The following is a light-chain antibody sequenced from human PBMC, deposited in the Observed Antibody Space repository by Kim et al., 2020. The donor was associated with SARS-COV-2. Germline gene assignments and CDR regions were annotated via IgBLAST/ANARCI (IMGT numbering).Light chain of an antibody. CDR1: QNIHNN. J-gene: IGKJ5*01. Sequence: EIVMTQSPATLYVSPGEGATLSCRASQNIHNNLVWYQQKPGQGPRLLIYDASTRATGIAARFSGSGSGTEFTLTISSLQSEDFAIYYCQQYNNWPPITCGQGTRLEIK. CDR3: QQYNNWPPIT. CDR2: DAS. V-gene: IGKV3-15*01.